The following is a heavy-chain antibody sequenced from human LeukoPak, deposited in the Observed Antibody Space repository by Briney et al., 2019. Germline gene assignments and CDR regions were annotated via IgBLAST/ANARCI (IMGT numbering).Heavy chain of an antibody. Sequence: GGSLRLSCAASGFTFSSYSMNWVRQAPGKGLEWVSSISSSSSYIYYADSVKGRFTISRDNAKNSLYLQMNSVRAEDTAVYYCARVSGGYPLYYFDYWGQGTLVTVSS. CDR3: ARVSGGYPLYYFDY. CDR2: ISSSSSYI. J-gene: IGHJ4*02. V-gene: IGHV3-21*01. CDR1: GFTFSSYS. D-gene: IGHD2-8*02.